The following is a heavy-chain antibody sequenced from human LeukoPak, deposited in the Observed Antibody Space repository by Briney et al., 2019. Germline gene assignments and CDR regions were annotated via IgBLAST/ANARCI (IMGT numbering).Heavy chain of an antibody. D-gene: IGHD3-10*01. Sequence: ASVKVSCKASGYTFTSYYMHWVRQAPGQGLEWMGIINPSGGSTSYAQKFQGRVTMTRDTSTSTVYMELSRLRSDDTAVYYCARVGPGYFDYWGQGTLVTVSS. CDR1: GYTFTSYY. V-gene: IGHV1-46*01. CDR2: INPSGGST. CDR3: ARVGPGYFDY. J-gene: IGHJ4*02.